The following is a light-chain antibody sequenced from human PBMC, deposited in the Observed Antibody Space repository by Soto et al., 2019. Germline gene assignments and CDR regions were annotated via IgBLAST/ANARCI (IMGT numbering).Light chain of an antibody. V-gene: IGKV3-11*01. CDR1: QSVSSY. CDR3: QQRSNWPLMYT. Sequence: EIVLTQSPATLSLSPGERATLSGRASQSVSSYLAWYQQKPGQAPRLLIYDASNRATGIPARFSGSGSGTDFTLTISSLEPEDFAVYYCQQRSNWPLMYTFGHGTKLEIK. J-gene: IGKJ2*01. CDR2: DAS.